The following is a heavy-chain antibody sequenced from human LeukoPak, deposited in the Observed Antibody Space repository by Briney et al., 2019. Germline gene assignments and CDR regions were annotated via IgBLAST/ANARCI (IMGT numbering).Heavy chain of an antibody. J-gene: IGHJ4*02. CDR2: IYHSGST. Sequence: SETLSLTCTVSGYSIRSGDYWSWIRQPPGKGLEWIGNIYHSGSTYYNPSLKGRVIISVDTSKNHFSLKLSSVTAADTAVYYCARAPNYDFWSGYLDYWGQGTLVTVSS. V-gene: IGHV4-38-2*02. CDR3: ARAPNYDFWSGYLDY. CDR1: GYSIRSGDY. D-gene: IGHD3-3*01.